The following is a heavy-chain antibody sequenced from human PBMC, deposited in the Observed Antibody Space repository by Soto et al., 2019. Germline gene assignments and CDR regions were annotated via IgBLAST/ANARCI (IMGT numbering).Heavy chain of an antibody. CDR3: FGGNGGPQ. Sequence: GGSLRLSCATSDFTFRNYWMNWVRQAPGKGLEWVANIKPDGSATNYVDSVKGRFTISRDNVRNSVSLQMNSLRVEDTAVYFCFGGNGGPQWGQGALVTVSS. D-gene: IGHD3-16*01. CDR1: DFTFRNYW. V-gene: IGHV3-7*03. J-gene: IGHJ4*02. CDR2: IKPDGSAT.